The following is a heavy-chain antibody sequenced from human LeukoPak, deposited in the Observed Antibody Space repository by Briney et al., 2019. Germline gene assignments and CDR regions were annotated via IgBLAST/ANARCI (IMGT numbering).Heavy chain of an antibody. V-gene: IGHV3-53*01. CDR1: GFTVSTNY. D-gene: IGHD6-13*01. Sequence: GGSLRLSCAASGFTVSTNYMSWVRQAPGKGLEWVSVLYSAGSTYYADSVKGRFTISRDNSKNTVYLQMNSLRAEDTAVYYCARDLSGSSWLGYWGQGTLVTVSS. CDR3: ARDLSGSSWLGY. J-gene: IGHJ4*02. CDR2: LYSAGST.